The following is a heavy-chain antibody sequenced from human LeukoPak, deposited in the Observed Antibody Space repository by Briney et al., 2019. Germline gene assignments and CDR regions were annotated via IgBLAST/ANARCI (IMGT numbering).Heavy chain of an antibody. CDR2: IYYSGST. D-gene: IGHD3-22*01. V-gene: IGHV4-59*01. CDR1: GGSISNYY. J-gene: IGHJ4*02. Sequence: SETPSLTCTVSGGSISNYYWSWIRQPPGKGLEWIGYIYYSGSTNYNPSLKSRVTMSVDTSKNQFSLKLKSVTAADTAVYYCARDGPSGYYDYWGQGTLVTVSS. CDR3: ARDGPSGYYDY.